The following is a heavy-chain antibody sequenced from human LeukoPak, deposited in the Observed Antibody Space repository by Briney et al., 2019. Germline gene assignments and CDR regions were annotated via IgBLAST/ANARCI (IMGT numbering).Heavy chain of an antibody. D-gene: IGHD6-19*01. J-gene: IGHJ4*02. CDR1: GFTFSKYW. Sequence: GGSLRLSCAASGFTFSKYWMNWVRQAPGKAVEWVANIKQHGSEKYYVASVKGRFTISRDNAKNSLYLQMKSLRAEDTAVYYCARDLGGGSGWSEAFDYWGQGTLVTVSS. CDR2: IKQHGSEK. CDR3: ARDLGGGSGWSEAFDY. V-gene: IGHV3-7*01.